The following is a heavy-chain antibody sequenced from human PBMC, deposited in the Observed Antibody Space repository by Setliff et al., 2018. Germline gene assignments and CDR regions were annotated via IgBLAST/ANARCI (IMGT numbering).Heavy chain of an antibody. CDR1: GYTFTSYA. CDR2: INAGNGNT. V-gene: IGHV1-3*01. CDR3: ARDTYIGDFWSGYYIQGQFDP. J-gene: IGHJ5*02. Sequence: ASVKVSCKASGYTFTSYAMHWVRQAPGQGLEWMGWINAGNGNTKYSQKFQGRVTITRDTSANTAYMELSSLRSEDTAVYYCARDTYIGDFWSGYYIQGQFDPWGQGTLVTVSS. D-gene: IGHD3-3*01.